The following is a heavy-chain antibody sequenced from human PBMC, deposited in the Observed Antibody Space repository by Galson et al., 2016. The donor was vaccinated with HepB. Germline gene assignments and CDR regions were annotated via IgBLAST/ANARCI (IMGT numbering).Heavy chain of an antibody. CDR2: ISASNDNT. CDR1: GYNFTNYG. CDR3: AKDVLSYGSGWFDP. V-gene: IGHV1-18*01. J-gene: IGHJ5*02. Sequence: SVKVSCKASGYNFTNYGISWVRQAPGQGLEWMGWISASNDNTNYAQKFQGRVFMTTDTSTNTAYMELRSLTSDDTAVYYCAKDVLSYGSGWFDPWGQGTLVTVSS. D-gene: IGHD3-10*01.